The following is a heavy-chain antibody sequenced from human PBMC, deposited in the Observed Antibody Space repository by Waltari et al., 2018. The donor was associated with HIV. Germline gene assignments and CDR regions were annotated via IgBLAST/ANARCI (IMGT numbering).Heavy chain of an antibody. J-gene: IGHJ3*02. Sequence: QVQLVQSGAEVKKPGASVKVSCKASGYTFTSYGISWVRQAPGQGLEWMGWISAYNGNTNYAQKLQGRVNMTTDTSTSTAYMELRSLRSDDTAVYYCARDTYYYDSSGYPDAFDIWGQGTMVTVSS. CDR1: GYTFTSYG. D-gene: IGHD3-22*01. V-gene: IGHV1-18*01. CDR2: ISAYNGNT. CDR3: ARDTYYYDSSGYPDAFDI.